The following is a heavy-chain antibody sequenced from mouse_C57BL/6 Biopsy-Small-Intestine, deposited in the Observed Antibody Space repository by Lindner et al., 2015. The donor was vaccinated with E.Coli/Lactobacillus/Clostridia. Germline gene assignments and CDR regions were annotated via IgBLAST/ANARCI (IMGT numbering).Heavy chain of an antibody. CDR2: INPNSGGT. CDR3: ARDLMRTDLTDPGSGYYYFYYYAMDV. J-gene: IGHJ4*01. V-gene: IGHV1-72*04. D-gene: IGHD2-3*01. CDR1: DTPSPPT. Sequence: SVKVSCKASDTPSPPTIYTGWRQAPGQGLEWMGRINPNSGGTNYAQKFQGRVTMTRDTSIGTAYMELSRLTSDDTAVYYCARDLMRTDLTDPGSGYYYFYYYAMDVWGQGTTITVSS.